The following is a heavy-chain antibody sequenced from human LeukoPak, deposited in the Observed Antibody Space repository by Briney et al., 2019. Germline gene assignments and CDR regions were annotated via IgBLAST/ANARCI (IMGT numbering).Heavy chain of an antibody. D-gene: IGHD4-17*01. V-gene: IGHV4-30-2*05. CDR1: GGSISSGGYS. Sequence: SETLSLTCAVSGGSISSGGYSWSWIRQPPGKGLEWIGYIYHSGSTYYNPSLKSRVTISVDTSKNQFSLKLSSVTAADTAVYYCARGYDYGDYWTYLDYWGQGTLVTVSS. J-gene: IGHJ4*02. CDR3: ARGYDYGDYWTYLDY. CDR2: IYHSGST.